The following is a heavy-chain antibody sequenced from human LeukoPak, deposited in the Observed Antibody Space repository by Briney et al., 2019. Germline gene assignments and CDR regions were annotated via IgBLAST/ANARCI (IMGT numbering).Heavy chain of an antibody. Sequence: PSETLSLTCTVSGYSISSTYYWGWIRQPPGKGLEWVGSVFHSGNTYYNPPLKSRLTISADTSKNQFSLTLTSLTAADTAVYYCAGDRSVGVLPAPPFDFWGQGTLVTVSS. J-gene: IGHJ4*02. D-gene: IGHD6-6*01. CDR1: GYSISSTYY. V-gene: IGHV4-38-2*02. CDR2: VFHSGNT. CDR3: AGDRSVGVLPAPPFDF.